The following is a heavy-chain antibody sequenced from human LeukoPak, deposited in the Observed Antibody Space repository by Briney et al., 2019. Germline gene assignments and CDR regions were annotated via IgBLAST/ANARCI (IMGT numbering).Heavy chain of an antibody. CDR3: ARPPMVRGVIITGDDVFDI. CDR1: GFTFSSYA. Sequence: GGSLRLSCAASGFTFSSYAMSWVRQAPGKGLEWVAVIWYDGSNKYYADSVKGRFTISRDNSKNTLYLRMNSLKAEDTAVYYCARPPMVRGVIITGDDVFDIWGQGTMVTVSS. D-gene: IGHD3-10*01. CDR2: IWYDGSNK. V-gene: IGHV3-33*08. J-gene: IGHJ3*02.